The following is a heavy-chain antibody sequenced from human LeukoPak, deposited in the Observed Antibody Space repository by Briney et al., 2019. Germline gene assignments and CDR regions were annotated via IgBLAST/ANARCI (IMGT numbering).Heavy chain of an antibody. CDR2: INSDGSST. Sequence: SGGSLRLSCAASGFTFCGFWMHWVRQAPGKGLVWVSRINSDGSSTGYADSVKGRFTISRDNAKNTLYLQMNSLRAEDTAVYYCASGNGDYGGHWGQGTLVTVSS. CDR3: ASGNGDYGGH. V-gene: IGHV3-74*01. J-gene: IGHJ4*02. D-gene: IGHD4-17*01. CDR1: GFTFCGFW.